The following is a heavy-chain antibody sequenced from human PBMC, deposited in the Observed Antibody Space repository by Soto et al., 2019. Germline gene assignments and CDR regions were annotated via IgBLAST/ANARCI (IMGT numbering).Heavy chain of an antibody. CDR1: GFTFSSYG. Sequence: QVQLVESGGGVVQPGRSLRLSCAASGFTFSSYGMHWVRQAPGKGLEWVAVISYDGSNKYYADSVKGRFTISRDNSKNTLYLQMNSLRAEDTAVYYCANGSGWYFLFDYWGQGTLVTVSS. J-gene: IGHJ4*02. V-gene: IGHV3-30*18. CDR3: ANGSGWYFLFDY. D-gene: IGHD6-19*01. CDR2: ISYDGSNK.